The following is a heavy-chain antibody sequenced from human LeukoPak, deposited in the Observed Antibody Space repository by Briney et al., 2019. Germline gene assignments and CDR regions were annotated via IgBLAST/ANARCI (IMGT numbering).Heavy chain of an antibody. V-gene: IGHV3-30*02. CDR2: TQFDGSKK. Sequence: GGSLRLSCVASGFIFSSYDMYWVRQAPGKGLEWVAFTQFDGSKKYHADSVKGRFTISRDNSKNTVSLQMNSLRAEDTAVYYCAKSDCGSDGCKLLNYWGQGTLVMASS. CDR1: GFIFSSYD. CDR3: AKSDCGSDGCKLLNY. J-gene: IGHJ4*02. D-gene: IGHD2-21*01.